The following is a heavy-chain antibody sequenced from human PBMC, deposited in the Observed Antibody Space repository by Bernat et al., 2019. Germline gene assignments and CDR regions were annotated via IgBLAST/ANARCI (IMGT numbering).Heavy chain of an antibody. CDR1: GFTFDDYG. CDR3: ARARGSGIAVAGEE. Sequence: EVQLVESGGGVVRPGGSLRLSCAASGFTFDDYGMSWVRQAPGKGLEWVSGINWNGGSTGYADSVKGRFTISRYNAKTSLYLQMNSLSAEDTALYHCARARGSGIAVAGEEWGQGTLVTVSS. D-gene: IGHD6-19*01. J-gene: IGHJ4*02. V-gene: IGHV3-20*01. CDR2: INWNGGST.